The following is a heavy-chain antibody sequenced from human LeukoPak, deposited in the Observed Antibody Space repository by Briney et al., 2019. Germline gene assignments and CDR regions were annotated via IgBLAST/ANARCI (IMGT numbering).Heavy chain of an antibody. V-gene: IGHV1-69*04. D-gene: IGHD3-3*01. CDR3: ARDVYSYDFWSGYYTGEDY. CDR2: IISILGIA. Sequence: VASVKVSCKASGGTFSSYAISWVRQAPGQGLEWMGRIISILGIANYAQKFQGRVTITADKSTSTAYMELSSLRSEDTAVYYCARDVYSYDFWSGYYTGEDYWGQGTLVTVSS. J-gene: IGHJ4*02. CDR1: GGTFSSYA.